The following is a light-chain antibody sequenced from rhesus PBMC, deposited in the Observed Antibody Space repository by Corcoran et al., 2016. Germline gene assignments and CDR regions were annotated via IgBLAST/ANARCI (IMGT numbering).Light chain of an antibody. Sequence: DIQMTQSPSSLSASVGDTVTITCRASQGISSYLNWFQQKPGKAPKLLIYAATTLQSGVPSRVSGSGSGTDFTPTISRLRPEDFATYYCQQYKSYPLTFGGGTKVEIK. V-gene: IGKV1-28*02. CDR3: QQYKSYPLT. CDR1: QGISSY. J-gene: IGKJ4*01. CDR2: AAT.